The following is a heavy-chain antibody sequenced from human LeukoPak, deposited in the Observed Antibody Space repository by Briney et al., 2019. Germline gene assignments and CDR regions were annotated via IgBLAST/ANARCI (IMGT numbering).Heavy chain of an antibody. J-gene: IGHJ4*02. V-gene: IGHV3-53*01. Sequence: GGSLRLSCAASGFTFSSYWMSWVRQAPGKGLEWVSVIYSGGSTYYADSVKGRFTISRDNSKNTLYLQMNSLRAEDTAVYYCARSGYAELDYWGQGTLVTVSS. CDR1: GFTFSSYW. CDR2: IYSGGST. D-gene: IGHD5-12*01. CDR3: ARSGYAELDY.